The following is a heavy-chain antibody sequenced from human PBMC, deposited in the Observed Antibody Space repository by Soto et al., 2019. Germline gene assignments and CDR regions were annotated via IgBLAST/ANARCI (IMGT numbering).Heavy chain of an antibody. J-gene: IGHJ4*02. CDR3: ARGDILTGYAFFDY. V-gene: IGHV3-21*01. CDR1: AFTFSSYY. D-gene: IGHD3-9*01. CDR2: ISSSSSYI. Sequence: EVQLVESGGGLVKPGGSLRLSCAASAFTFSSYYMNWVRQAPGKGLEWVSSISSSSSYIYYADSVKGRFTISRDNAKNSLYLQMNSLRAEDTAVYYCARGDILTGYAFFDYWGQGTLVTVSS.